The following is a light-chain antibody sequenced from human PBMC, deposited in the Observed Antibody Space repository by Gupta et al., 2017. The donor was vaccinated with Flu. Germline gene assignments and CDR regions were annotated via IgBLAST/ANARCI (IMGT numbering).Light chain of an antibody. J-gene: IGLJ2*01. Sequence: QSALTQPPSASGSPGQSVTISCTGTSSDIGGYNFVSWYQQHPGKAPKLMIDEVTKRPSGVPDRFSGSKSGNTASLTGSGLQSEEEADYYCSSYSGSNNKVLFGGGTKLTVL. CDR2: EVT. V-gene: IGLV2-8*01. CDR3: SSYSGSNNKVL. CDR1: SSDIGGYNF.